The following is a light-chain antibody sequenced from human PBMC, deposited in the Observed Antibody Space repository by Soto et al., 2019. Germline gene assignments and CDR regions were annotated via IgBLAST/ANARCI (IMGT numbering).Light chain of an antibody. Sequence: QSVLIQSPSASGTPGQRVTISCSGSRSNIGSNTVNWYHQVPGTAPRLLIYANNQRPSGVPDRFSGSKSGTSASLAISGLQSEDEADYYCAAWDDSLNGPVFGGGTKVTVI. J-gene: IGLJ3*02. CDR2: ANN. CDR1: RSNIGSNT. CDR3: AAWDDSLNGPV. V-gene: IGLV1-44*01.